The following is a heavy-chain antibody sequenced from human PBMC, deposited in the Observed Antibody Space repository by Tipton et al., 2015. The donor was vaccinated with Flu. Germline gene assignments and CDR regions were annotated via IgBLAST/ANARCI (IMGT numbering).Heavy chain of an antibody. V-gene: IGHV1-18*01. Sequence: QLVQSGGEVRKPGASVKVSCAASGYTFTSYGISWVRQAPGQGLEWMGWISADSGDTNFAQKFQGRVAMTTDTTTRTGYMELRSLRSDDTAVYYCARSVITFGGVIARMDVWGQGTTVTVSS. J-gene: IGHJ6*02. CDR1: GYTFTSYG. CDR3: ARSVITFGGVIARMDV. D-gene: IGHD3-16*02. CDR2: ISADSGDT.